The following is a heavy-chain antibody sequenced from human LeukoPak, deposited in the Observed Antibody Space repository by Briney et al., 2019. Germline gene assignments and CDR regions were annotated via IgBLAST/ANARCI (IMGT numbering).Heavy chain of an antibody. CDR2: ISSSSSHT. J-gene: IGHJ4*02. D-gene: IGHD1-26*01. V-gene: IGHV3-11*03. CDR1: GFTFSDYY. CDR3: ARMGSYSEFDY. Sequence: PGGSLRLSCAASGFTFSDYYMSWIRQAPGKGLEWVSYISSSSSHTNYADSVKGRFTISRDNAKNSLYLQMNSLRAEDTAVYYCARMGSYSEFDYWGQGTLVTVSS.